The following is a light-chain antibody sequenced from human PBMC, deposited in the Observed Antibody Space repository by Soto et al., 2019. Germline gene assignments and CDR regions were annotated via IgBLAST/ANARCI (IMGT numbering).Light chain of an antibody. J-gene: IGKJ2*01. CDR1: QSVSNN. CDR3: QQYNNWPKT. Sequence: EIVMTQSPATLSVSPGERATLSCRASQSVSNNLAWYQQKPGQAPRLLIYGASTRATGIPARFSGSGSGTEFTLTISSLHSEDFAVYYCQQYNNWPKTFGQGTKLEIK. CDR2: GAS. V-gene: IGKV3-15*01.